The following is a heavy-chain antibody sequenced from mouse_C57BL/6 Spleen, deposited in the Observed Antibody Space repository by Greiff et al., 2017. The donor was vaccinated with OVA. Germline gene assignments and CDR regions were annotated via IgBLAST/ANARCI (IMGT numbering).Heavy chain of an antibody. J-gene: IGHJ4*01. CDR1: GYTFTSYW. V-gene: IGHV1-55*01. D-gene: IGHD2-1*01. CDR3: ARSNCNYVRAMYY. Sequence: QVQLQQPGAELVKPGASVKLSCKASGYTFTSYWITWVKQRPGQGLEWIGDISPGSGSTNYDETFKSKATLTVDKSSSTAYMQLSSLTSEDSAIYYCARSNCNYVRAMYYWGQGTSVTVAS. CDR2: ISPGSGST.